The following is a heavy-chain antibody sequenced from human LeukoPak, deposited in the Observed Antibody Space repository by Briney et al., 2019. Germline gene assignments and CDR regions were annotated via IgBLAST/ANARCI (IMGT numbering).Heavy chain of an antibody. D-gene: IGHD3-16*01. Sequence: KASETLSLTCAVYGGSFSGYYWSWIRQPPGKGLEWIGEINASGSTNYNPSLKSRVTISVDTSKNQFSLKLSFVTAADTAVYYCARAPRWRGIDYWGQGSLVTVSS. CDR1: GGSFSGYY. CDR2: INASGST. J-gene: IGHJ4*02. CDR3: ARAPRWRGIDY. V-gene: IGHV4-34*01.